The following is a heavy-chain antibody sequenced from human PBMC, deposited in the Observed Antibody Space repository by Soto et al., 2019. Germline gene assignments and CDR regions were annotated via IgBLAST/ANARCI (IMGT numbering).Heavy chain of an antibody. D-gene: IGHD4-17*01. J-gene: IGHJ4*02. CDR3: AHRQRTVYFDY. Sequence: QITLKESGPTLVKPTQTLTLTCTFSGFSLSTSGVGVGWIRQPPGKALEWLALTYWDDDKRYSPSLKSRLTIPKDTSQNQVVLTMTNMDPVDTATYYCAHRQRTVYFDYWGQGTLVTVSS. CDR2: TYWDDDK. CDR1: GFSLSTSGVG. V-gene: IGHV2-5*02.